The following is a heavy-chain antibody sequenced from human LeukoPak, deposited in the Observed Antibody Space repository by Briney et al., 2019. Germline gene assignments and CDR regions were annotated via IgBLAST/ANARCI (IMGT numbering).Heavy chain of an antibody. J-gene: IGHJ5*02. D-gene: IGHD3-10*01. V-gene: IGHV3-30*04. CDR2: ISYDGSNK. CDR3: AREPYYYGSGSYRYNWFDP. Sequence: GRSLRPSCAASGFTFSSYAMHWVRQAPGKGLEWVAVISYDGSNKYYADSVKGRFTISRDNSKNTLYLQMNSLRAEDTAVYYCAREPYYYGSGSYRYNWFDPWGQGTLVTVSS. CDR1: GFTFSSYA.